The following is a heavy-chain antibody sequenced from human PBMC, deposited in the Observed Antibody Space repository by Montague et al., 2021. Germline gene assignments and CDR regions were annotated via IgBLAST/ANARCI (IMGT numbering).Heavy chain of an antibody. CDR3: ARDREAAPFDY. D-gene: IGHD2-15*01. Sequence: SETLSLTCTVSGYSISNGYYWGWIRQPPGKGLEWIGSIFHSGSTYYNPSLKSRVTISVDTSKNQFSLKLTSVTAADTALYYCARDREAAPFDYWGQGTLATVSS. J-gene: IGHJ4*02. CDR1: GYSISNGYY. V-gene: IGHV4-38-2*02. CDR2: IFHSGST.